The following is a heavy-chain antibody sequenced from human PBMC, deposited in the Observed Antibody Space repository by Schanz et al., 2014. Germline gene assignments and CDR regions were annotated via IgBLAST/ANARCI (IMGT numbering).Heavy chain of an antibody. V-gene: IGHV3-33*01. D-gene: IGHD6-13*01. J-gene: IGHJ6*02. CDR2: IWYDGSNK. CDR1: GFIFSSYG. CDR3: ARVRRQIAAPSSPAFRNYCDYAMDV. Sequence: QVQLVESGGGVVQPGRSLRLSCAASGFIFSSYGLHWVRQAPGKGLEWVAFIWYDGSNKYYADSVKGRFTISRDNSKNTLYLQMNSLRAEDTSEYFCARVRRQIAAPSSPAFRNYCDYAMDVWGQGTTVTVSS.